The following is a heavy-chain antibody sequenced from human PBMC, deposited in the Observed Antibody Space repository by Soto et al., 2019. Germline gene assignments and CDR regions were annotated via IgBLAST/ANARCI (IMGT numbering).Heavy chain of an antibody. V-gene: IGHV1-18*01. J-gene: IGHJ4*02. Sequence: GASVKVSCKASGYAFSNYGINCVRQAPGQGLEWMGWINTYNDDTDYTQKLQGRVTMTTDTSTSTAYMELTSLRSDDTAVYYCAREPCSRGWYRRSDSPRLAYWGQGTLVTVSS. CDR1: GYAFSNYG. CDR2: INTYNDDT. D-gene: IGHD6-19*01. CDR3: AREPCSRGWYRRSDSPRLAY.